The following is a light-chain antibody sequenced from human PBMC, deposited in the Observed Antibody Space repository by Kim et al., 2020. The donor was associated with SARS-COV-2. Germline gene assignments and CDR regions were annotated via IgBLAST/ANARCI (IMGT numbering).Light chain of an antibody. J-gene: IGKJ4*01. CDR3: QQRSNWPRA. V-gene: IGKV3-11*01. Sequence: EIVLTQSPATLSLSPGERATLSCRASQSVSSYLAWYQQKPGQAPRLLIYDASNRATCIPARFSGSGSGTDFTLTISSLEPEDFAVYYCQQRSNWPRAFGGGTKVDIK. CDR2: DAS. CDR1: QSVSSY.